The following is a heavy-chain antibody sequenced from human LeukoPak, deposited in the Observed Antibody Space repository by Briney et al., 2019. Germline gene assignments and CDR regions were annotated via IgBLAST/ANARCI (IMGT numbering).Heavy chain of an antibody. CDR2: INSDGSST. CDR3: ARGDDILTGYYLTNFDY. V-gene: IGHV3-74*01. J-gene: IGHJ4*02. CDR1: GFTFSSYW. Sequence: PGGSLRLSCAASGFTFSSYWMHWVRQAPGKGLVWVSRINSDGSSTSYADSVKGRFTISRDNAKNTLYLQMNSLRAEDTAVCYCARGDDILTGYYLTNFDYWGQGTLVTVSS. D-gene: IGHD3-9*01.